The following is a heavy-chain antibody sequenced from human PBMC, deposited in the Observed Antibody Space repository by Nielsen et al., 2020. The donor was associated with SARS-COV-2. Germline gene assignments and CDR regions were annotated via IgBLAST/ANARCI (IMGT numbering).Heavy chain of an antibody. Sequence: SETLSLTCAVSGDSVSSHDWWTWVRQSPGKGLAWIGEVSHSGSTNYNPYLKSRVTLSMDKSKNQFSLRLTSVSAADTAVYFCARGDLVVVPSPLLGLGPIFYYFCLDVWGKGTTVIVSS. D-gene: IGHD2-2*02. CDR1: GDSVSSHDW. V-gene: IGHV4-4*02. CDR3: ARGDLVVVPSPLLGLGPIFYYFCLDV. CDR2: VSHSGST. J-gene: IGHJ6*03.